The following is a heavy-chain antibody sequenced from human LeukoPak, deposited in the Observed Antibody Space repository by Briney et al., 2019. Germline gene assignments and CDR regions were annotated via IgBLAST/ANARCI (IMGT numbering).Heavy chain of an antibody. V-gene: IGHV3-7*01. D-gene: IGHD3-22*01. CDR2: IKQDGSEK. J-gene: IGHJ4*02. Sequence: PGGSLRLSCAASGFTFSSYWMSWVRQAPGKGLEWVANIKQDGSEKYYVDSVKGRFTTSRDNAKNSLYLQMNSLRAEDTAVYYCARIVVIRNFDYWGQGTLVTVSS. CDR3: ARIVVIRNFDY. CDR1: GFTFSSYW.